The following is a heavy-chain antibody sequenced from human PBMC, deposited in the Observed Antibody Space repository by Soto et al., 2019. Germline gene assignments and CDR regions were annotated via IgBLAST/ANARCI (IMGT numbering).Heavy chain of an antibody. CDR3: ARDAHCSSTSCYNWFDP. J-gene: IGHJ5*02. CDR1: GYTFTSYG. CDR2: ISAYNGNT. D-gene: IGHD2-2*01. Sequence: ASVKVSCKASGYTFTSYGISWVRQAPGQGLEWMGWISAYNGNTNYAQKLQGRVTMTTDTSTSTAYMELRSLRSDDTAVYYCARDAHCSSTSCYNWFDPWGQGTLVTVSS. V-gene: IGHV1-18*01.